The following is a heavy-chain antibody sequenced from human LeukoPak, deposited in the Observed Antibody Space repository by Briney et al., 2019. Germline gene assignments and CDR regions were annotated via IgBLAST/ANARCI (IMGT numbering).Heavy chain of an antibody. D-gene: IGHD3-10*01. CDR1: GFTFSSYG. CDR2: IWYDGSNK. J-gene: IGHJ4*02. V-gene: IGHV3-33*01. CDR3: ARKTSEPNYYGSGSPDFGY. Sequence: GRSLRLSCAASGFTFSSYGMHWVRQAPGKGLEWVAVIWYDGSNKYYADSVKGRFTISRDNSKNTLYLQMNSLRAEDTAVYYCARKTSEPNYYGSGSPDFGYWGQGTLVTVSS.